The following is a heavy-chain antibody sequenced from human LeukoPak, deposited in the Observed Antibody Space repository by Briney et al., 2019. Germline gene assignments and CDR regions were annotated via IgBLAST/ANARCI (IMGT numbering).Heavy chain of an antibody. Sequence: SETLSLTCTVSGYSISSGYYWGWIRQPPGKGLEWIGSIYYSGSTYYNPSLKSRVTISVDTSKNQFSLKLSSVTAADTAVYYCARVWFGESYFDYWGQGTLVTVSS. J-gene: IGHJ4*02. D-gene: IGHD3-10*01. CDR1: GYSISSGYY. CDR2: IYYSGST. CDR3: ARVWFGESYFDY. V-gene: IGHV4-38-2*02.